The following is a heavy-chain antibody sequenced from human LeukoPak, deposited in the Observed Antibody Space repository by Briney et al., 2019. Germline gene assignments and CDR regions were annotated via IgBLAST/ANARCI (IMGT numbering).Heavy chain of an antibody. D-gene: IGHD4-17*01. CDR3: ARGGRDYGDPRFDP. CDR2: INPSGGRT. Sequence: GASVKVSCKASGYTFNSYYMHRVRQAPGQGLEWMGIINPSGGRTSYAQKFQGRVTMTRDTSTRTIYIELYSLRSDDTAVYYCARGGRDYGDPRFDPWGQGTLVTVSS. V-gene: IGHV1-46*02. CDR1: GYTFNSYY. J-gene: IGHJ5*02.